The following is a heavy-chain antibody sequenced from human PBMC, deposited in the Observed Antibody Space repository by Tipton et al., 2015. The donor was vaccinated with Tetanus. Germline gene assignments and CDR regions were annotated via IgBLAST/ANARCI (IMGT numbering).Heavy chain of an antibody. CDR1: GYTFTDSY. V-gene: IGHV1-2*02. CDR3: ATEGRIMATKTY. CDR2: INPNSGGT. J-gene: IGHJ4*02. D-gene: IGHD5-24*01. Sequence: QLVQSGAEVKKPGASVKVSCKPSGYTFTDSYIHWVRQAPGQGLEWMGWINPNSGGTNYAQKFQGRVTMTRDTSISTAYRDLSGLRSEDTAVYYGATEGRIMATKTYWGQGALVTVPT.